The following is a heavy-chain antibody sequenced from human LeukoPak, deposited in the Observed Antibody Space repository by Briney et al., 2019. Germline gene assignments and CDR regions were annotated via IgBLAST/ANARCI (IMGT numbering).Heavy chain of an antibody. V-gene: IGHV1-46*01. D-gene: IGHD1-26*01. CDR1: GYTFTSYY. Sequence: ASVKVSCKASGYTFTSYYMHWVRQAPGQGLEWMGIINPSGGSTSYAQKFQGRVTMTRDTSTSTVYMELSSLRSEDTAVYYCARGGSGSYSAHYYGMDVWGQGTTVTVSS. CDR3: ARGGSGSYSAHYYGMDV. CDR2: INPSGGST. J-gene: IGHJ6*02.